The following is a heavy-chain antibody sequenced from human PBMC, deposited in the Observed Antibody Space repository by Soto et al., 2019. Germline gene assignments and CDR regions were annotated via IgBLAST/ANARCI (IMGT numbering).Heavy chain of an antibody. CDR1: GASISSDNR. D-gene: IGHD2-15*01. CDR3: AKKVPAALRLYSFFGLGV. J-gene: IGHJ6*02. CDR2: IFQSGTT. V-gene: IGHV4-4*02. Sequence: SETLSLTCTVSGASISSDNRWTWVRQPPGKGLEWIGEIFQSGTTKYNPSLASRVTISVDKSKNQFSLRLTSMTAADTAVYYCAKKVPAALRLYSFFGLGVWGQVXTVTVYS.